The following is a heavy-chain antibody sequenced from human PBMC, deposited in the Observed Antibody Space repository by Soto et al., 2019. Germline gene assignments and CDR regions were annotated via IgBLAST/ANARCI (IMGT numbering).Heavy chain of an antibody. J-gene: IGHJ6*02. CDR3: ADPGSTELDV. CDR2: ISNDGRKQ. D-gene: IGHD3-10*01. CDR1: GFPFSSYG. V-gene: IGHV3-30*03. Sequence: QVRLVESGGGVVQPGRSLRLSCAASGFPFSSYGMHWVRQAPGKGLEWVAVISNDGRKQYYAASVKGRFTISRDNSKNMLYLQMNNLRTEDTALYYCADPGSTELDVWGQGTTVTVSS.